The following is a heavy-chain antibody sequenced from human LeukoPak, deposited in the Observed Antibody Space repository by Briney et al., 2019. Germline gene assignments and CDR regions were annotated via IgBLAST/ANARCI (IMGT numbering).Heavy chain of an antibody. CDR3: ASKGGVLGYCGGDCYDAFDI. D-gene: IGHD2-21*02. Sequence: GGSLRLSCAASGFTFSSYSMNWVRQAPGKGLEWVSSISSSSSYIYYADSVKGRFTISRDNAKNSLYLQMNSLRAEDTAVYYCASKGGVLGYCGGDCYDAFDIWGQGTMVTVSS. J-gene: IGHJ3*02. V-gene: IGHV3-21*01. CDR2: ISSSSSYI. CDR1: GFTFSSYS.